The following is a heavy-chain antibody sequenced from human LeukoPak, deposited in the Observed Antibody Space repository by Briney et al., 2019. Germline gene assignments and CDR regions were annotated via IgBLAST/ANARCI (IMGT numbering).Heavy chain of an antibody. CDR3: AKDWGYGEFPNWFDP. D-gene: IGHD3-10*01. J-gene: IGHJ5*02. V-gene: IGHV3-30*18. Sequence: GGSLRLSCAASGFTFNTYAMSWVRQAPGKGLEWVAVISYDGRNKYFADSVKGRFTISRDNSKNTLYLQMNSLRPEDTAVYYCAKDWGYGEFPNWFDPWGQGTLVTVSS. CDR2: ISYDGRNK. CDR1: GFTFNTYA.